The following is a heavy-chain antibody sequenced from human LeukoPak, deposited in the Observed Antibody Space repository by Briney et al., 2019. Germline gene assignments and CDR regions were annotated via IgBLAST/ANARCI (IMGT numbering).Heavy chain of an antibody. CDR2: IYYSGST. J-gene: IGHJ5*02. V-gene: IGHV4-39*07. CDR3: ARLRRRSSSWYSPHYNWFDP. D-gene: IGHD6-13*01. Sequence: SETLSLTCTVSGGSISSSSYYWGWIRQPPGKGLERIGSIYYSGSTYYNPSLKSRVTISVDTSKNQFSLKLSSVTAADTAVYYCARLRRRSSSWYSPHYNWFDPWGQGTLVTVSS. CDR1: GGSISSSSYY.